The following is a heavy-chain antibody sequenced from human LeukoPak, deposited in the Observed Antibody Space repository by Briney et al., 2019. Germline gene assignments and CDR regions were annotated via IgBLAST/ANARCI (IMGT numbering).Heavy chain of an antibody. D-gene: IGHD6-13*01. CDR3: ARAGSSWYYFDY. CDR1: GGSISSGGYS. J-gene: IGHJ4*02. Sequence: SETLSLTCAVSGGSISSGGYSWSWIRQPPGKGLEWIGYIYHSGSTYYNPSLKGRVTISVDRSKNQFSLKLSSVTAADTAVYYCARAGSSWYYFDYWGQGTLVTVSS. CDR2: IYHSGST. V-gene: IGHV4-30-2*01.